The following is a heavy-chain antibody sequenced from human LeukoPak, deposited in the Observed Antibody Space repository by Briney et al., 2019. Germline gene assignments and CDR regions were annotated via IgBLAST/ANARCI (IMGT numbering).Heavy chain of an antibody. J-gene: IGHJ4*02. CDR2: INSDGSST. D-gene: IGHD1-26*01. CDR3: AKKAQYNGNYPLDY. V-gene: IGHV3-74*01. Sequence: GGSLRLSCAASGFIFSDYWMHWVRQAPGKGLVWVSRINSDGSSTSHADSVKGRFTISRDNSKNTLYLQMNSLRAEDTALYFCAKKAQYNGNYPLDYWGQGTLVTVSS. CDR1: GFIFSDYW.